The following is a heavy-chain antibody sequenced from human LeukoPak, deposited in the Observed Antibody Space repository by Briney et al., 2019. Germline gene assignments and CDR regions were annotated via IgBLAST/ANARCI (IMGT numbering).Heavy chain of an antibody. Sequence: GESLKISCKGSGYSFTSYWISWVRQMPGKGLEWMGRIDPSDSYTIYNPSFQGHVTISDDKSINTAYLQWSSLEASDTAMYYCTRRRYSGDAFDIWGQGTMVTVSS. D-gene: IGHD5-12*01. V-gene: IGHV5-10-1*01. J-gene: IGHJ3*02. CDR3: TRRRYSGDAFDI. CDR1: GYSFTSYW. CDR2: IDPSDSYT.